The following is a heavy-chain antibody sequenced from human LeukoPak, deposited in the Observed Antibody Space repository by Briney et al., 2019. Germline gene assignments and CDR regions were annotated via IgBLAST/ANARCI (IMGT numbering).Heavy chain of an antibody. J-gene: IGHJ4*02. D-gene: IGHD5-24*01. CDR3: GRVRRDGYIQIDY. V-gene: IGHV1-18*01. CDR2: ISAYNGKS. Sequence: ASAKVSCKDSGYTFSSYGISWVRPAPGQGLEWMGWISAYNGKSNYAQKLQGRVTVTTDTSTSTAYMELRSLRSDDTAVYYCGRVRRDGYIQIDYWGQGTLLSVSS. CDR1: GYTFSSYG.